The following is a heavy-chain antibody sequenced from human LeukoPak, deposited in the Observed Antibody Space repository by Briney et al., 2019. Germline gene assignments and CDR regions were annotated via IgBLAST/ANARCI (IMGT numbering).Heavy chain of an antibody. V-gene: IGHV3-11*04. CDR3: ARATERYGGSYFYYYFYMEV. D-gene: IGHD1-26*01. CDR2: ISNDGSTI. Sequence: PGGSLRLSCAASGFTFSDYYMNWIRQAPGKGLEWVSDISNDGSTIYYPDSVKGRFTISRDNARNSLYLQMNSLRAEDTAVYYCARATERYGGSYFYYYFYMEVGGKRTTVTLS. CDR1: GFTFSDYY. J-gene: IGHJ6*03.